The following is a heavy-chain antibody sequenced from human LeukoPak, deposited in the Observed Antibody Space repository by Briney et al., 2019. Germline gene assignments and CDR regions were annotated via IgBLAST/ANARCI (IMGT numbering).Heavy chain of an antibody. D-gene: IGHD2-2*01. CDR3: ARSPLLSYCSSTNCPNWFGP. J-gene: IGHJ5*02. CDR1: GYTFTSYG. Sequence: ASVKVSCKASGYTFTSYGISWVRQAPGQGLEWMGWISAYNGNTNYAQKLQGRVTMTTDTSTSTAYMELRSLRSDDTAVYYCARSPLLSYCSSTNCPNWFGPWGQGTLVTVSS. V-gene: IGHV1-18*01. CDR2: ISAYNGNT.